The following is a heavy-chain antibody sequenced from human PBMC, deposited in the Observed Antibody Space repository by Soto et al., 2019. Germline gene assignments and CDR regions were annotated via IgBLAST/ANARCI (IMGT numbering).Heavy chain of an antibody. V-gene: IGHV3-53*01. CDR2: IYSGGST. CDR1: GFTVSSNY. J-gene: IGHJ4*02. CDR3: ARGDTAMAFDY. D-gene: IGHD5-18*01. Sequence: GGSLRLSCAASGFTVSSNYMSWVRQAPGKGLEWVSVIYSGGSTYYADSVKGRFTISRDNSKNTLYLQMNSLRAEDTAVYYCARGDTAMAFDYWGQGTLVTVSS.